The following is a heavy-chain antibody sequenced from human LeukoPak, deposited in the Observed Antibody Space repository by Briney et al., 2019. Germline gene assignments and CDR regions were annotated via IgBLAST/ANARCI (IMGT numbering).Heavy chain of an antibody. Sequence: KAGGSPRLSCAASGFTFSSYSMNWVRQAPGKGLEWVSSISSSSSYIYYADSVKGRFTISRDNAKNSLYLQMDSLRAEDTAVYYCARPGYCSSTSCYYYYYGMDVWGKGTTVTVSS. CDR1: GFTFSSYS. V-gene: IGHV3-21*01. J-gene: IGHJ6*04. CDR2: ISSSSSYI. CDR3: ARPGYCSSTSCYYYYYGMDV. D-gene: IGHD2-2*01.